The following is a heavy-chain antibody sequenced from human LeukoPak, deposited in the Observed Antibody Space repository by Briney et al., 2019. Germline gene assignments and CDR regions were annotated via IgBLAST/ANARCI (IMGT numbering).Heavy chain of an antibody. CDR2: IIPIFGIA. CDR1: GGTFSSYA. Sequence: SVKVSCKASGGTFSSYAISWVRQAPGQGLEWMGRIIPIFGIANYAQKFQGRVTITADKSTSTAYMELSSLRSEDTAVYYCAREMYYYDSSGYYSFNYWGQGTLVTVSS. D-gene: IGHD3-22*01. V-gene: IGHV1-69*04. CDR3: AREMYYYDSSGYYSFNY. J-gene: IGHJ4*02.